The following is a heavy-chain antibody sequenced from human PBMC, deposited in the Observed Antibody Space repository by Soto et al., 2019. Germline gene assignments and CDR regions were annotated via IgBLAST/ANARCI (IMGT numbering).Heavy chain of an antibody. V-gene: IGHV3-30*18. D-gene: IGHD5-18*01. CDR1: GFSLSYYG. J-gene: IGHJ4*02. Sequence: QVQRVESGGGVVQPGRSLRLSCAAAGFSLSYYGIHWVRQAPGKGLEWVAIISLDGRKKYYADSLKGRFTISRDNSENTVYLQMNSLRDEDTAVYYCAKGGKGGYSYGERLDYWGQGTRVTVSS. CDR3: AKGGKGGYSYGERLDY. CDR2: ISLDGRKK.